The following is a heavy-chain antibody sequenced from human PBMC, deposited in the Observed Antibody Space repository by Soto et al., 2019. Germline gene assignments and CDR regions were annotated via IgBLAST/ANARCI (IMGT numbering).Heavy chain of an antibody. CDR3: ARTYDSSMH. D-gene: IGHD3-22*01. Sequence: GASVKVSCKASWGTFSRYTISWVRQDPGQGLEWMGRIIPILGIANYAQKFQGRVTITADKSTSTAYMELSSLRSEDTAVYYCARTYDSSMHWGQGTLVTVSS. J-gene: IGHJ4*02. V-gene: IGHV1-69*02. CDR2: IIPILGIA. CDR1: WGTFSRYT.